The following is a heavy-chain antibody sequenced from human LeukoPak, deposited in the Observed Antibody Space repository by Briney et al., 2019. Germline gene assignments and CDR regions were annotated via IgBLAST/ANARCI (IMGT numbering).Heavy chain of an antibody. D-gene: IGHD6-13*01. V-gene: IGHV3-30-3*01. Sequence: GRSLRLSCAASGFTFSSYAMHWVRQAPGKGLEWVAVISYDGSNKYYADSVKGRFTISRDNSKNTLYLQMNSLRAEDTAVYYCARDGYSSSAASFDYWGQGTLVTVSS. CDR1: GFTFSSYA. J-gene: IGHJ4*02. CDR3: ARDGYSSSAASFDY. CDR2: ISYDGSNK.